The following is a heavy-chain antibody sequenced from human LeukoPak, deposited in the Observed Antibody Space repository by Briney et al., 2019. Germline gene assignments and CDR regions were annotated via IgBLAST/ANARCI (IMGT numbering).Heavy chain of an antibody. Sequence: GGSLRLSCAAYGFTPSCHLMTSVPQAPGRVLEWVSVIYDDGSTYYADSLKGRFTIFRDNSKNTLYLQMNSLRAEDTAVYYCARKGTYSGSPRGTYNLDVWGKGTTVTVSS. CDR2: IYDDGST. CDR1: GFTPSCHL. D-gene: IGHD1-26*01. CDR3: ARKGTYSGSPRGTYNLDV. J-gene: IGHJ6*03. V-gene: IGHV3-53*01.